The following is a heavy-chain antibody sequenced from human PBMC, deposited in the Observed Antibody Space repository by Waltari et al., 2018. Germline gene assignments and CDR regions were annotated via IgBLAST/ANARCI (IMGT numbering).Heavy chain of an antibody. CDR3: ARDRGRGIYLDT. J-gene: IGHJ5*01. Sequence: QLQLQESGPGLVKPSGTLSLSCAVFGDPMSSTDWWSWVRQSPQKGLEWLGQVHHSGKTNYNPSFASRVTVSVDTSNNQFSLRLTSATAADTAIYYCARDRGRGIYLDTWGPGTLVTVSP. V-gene: IGHV4-4*02. CDR2: VHHSGKT. D-gene: IGHD1-26*01. CDR1: GDPMSSTDW.